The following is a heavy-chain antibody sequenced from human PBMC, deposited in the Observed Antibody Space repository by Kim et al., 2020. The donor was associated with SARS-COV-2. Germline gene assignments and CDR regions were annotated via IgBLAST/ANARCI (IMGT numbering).Heavy chain of an antibody. D-gene: IGHD6-13*01. CDR1: GYSFTSYW. Sequence: GESLKISCKGSGYSFTSYWISWVRQMPGKGLEWMGRIDPSDSYTNYSPSFQGHVTISADKSISTAYLQWSSLKASDTAMYYCARHSERGLSSSWYDYWGQGTLVTVSS. CDR3: ARHSERGLSSSWYDY. V-gene: IGHV5-10-1*01. CDR2: IDPSDSYT. J-gene: IGHJ4*02.